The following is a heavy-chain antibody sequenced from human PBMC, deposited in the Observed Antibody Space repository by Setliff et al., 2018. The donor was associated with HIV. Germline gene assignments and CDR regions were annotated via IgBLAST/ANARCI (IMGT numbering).Heavy chain of an antibody. CDR3: ARPALGIGGGSRFDN. V-gene: IGHV4-39*01. Sequence: SETLSLTCTVSGGSFRSSRYYWGWIRQPPGKGLEWIGNNHYGGFFWYSPSLKSRVTISVDTSKNQFSLKLSSVTAADTAVYYCARPALGIGGGSRFDNWGQGTRVTSPQ. D-gene: IGHD3-10*01. CDR2: NHYGGFF. J-gene: IGHJ4*02. CDR1: GGSFRSSRYY.